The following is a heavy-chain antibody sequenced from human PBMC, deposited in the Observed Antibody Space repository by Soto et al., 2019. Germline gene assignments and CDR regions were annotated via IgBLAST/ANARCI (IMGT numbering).Heavy chain of an antibody. CDR2: ISYDGSNK. V-gene: IGHV3-30-3*01. J-gene: IGHJ6*02. CDR1: GFTFSSYA. D-gene: IGHD4-4*01. Sequence: QVQLVESGGGVVQPGRSLRLSCAASGFTFSSYAMHWVRQAPGKGLEWVAVISYDGSNKYYADSVKGRFTISRDNSKNTLYLQMNSLRAEDTAVYYCAREAPDYNLSPGMDVWGQGTTVTVSS. CDR3: AREAPDYNLSPGMDV.